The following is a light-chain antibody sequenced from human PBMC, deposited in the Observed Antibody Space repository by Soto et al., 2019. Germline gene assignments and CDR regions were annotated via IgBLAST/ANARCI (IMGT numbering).Light chain of an antibody. CDR1: SSDVGGYNY. Sequence: QSALTQPPSASGSPGQSVTISCTGTSSDVGGYNYVSWYQQHPGKAPRLMVYEVTKRPSGVPARFSASKSGNTASLTISGLQTEDEADYYCSSYAGNYVYVFGSGTKLTVL. CDR2: EVT. V-gene: IGLV2-8*01. CDR3: SSYAGNYVYV. J-gene: IGLJ1*01.